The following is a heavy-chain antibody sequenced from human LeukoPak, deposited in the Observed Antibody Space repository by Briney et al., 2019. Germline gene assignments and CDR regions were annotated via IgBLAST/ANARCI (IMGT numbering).Heavy chain of an antibody. V-gene: IGHV1-18*01. CDR2: IGAYNGNT. CDR3: ARRATTERGYSYGLDY. J-gene: IGHJ4*02. D-gene: IGHD5-18*01. CDR1: GYTFTSYG. Sequence: ASVKVSCKASGYTFTSYGISWVRQAPGQGLEWMGWIGAYNGNTNYAQKLQGRVTMTTDTSTSTAYMELRSLRSDDTAVYYCARRATTERGYSYGLDYWGQGTLVTVSS.